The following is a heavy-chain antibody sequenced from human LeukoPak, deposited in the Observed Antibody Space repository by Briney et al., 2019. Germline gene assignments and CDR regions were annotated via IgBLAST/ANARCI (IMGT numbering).Heavy chain of an antibody. J-gene: IGHJ4*02. V-gene: IGHV5-51*01. CDR2: IYPDDSDT. D-gene: IGHD5-24*01. CDR1: GYIFSIYW. Sequence: GESLKISCKGSGYIFSIYWIAWVRQMPGEGLECMGIIYPDDSDTRYSPPFQGRVTISADKSINTAYRHWSSLEASDTAVYYCVRGGKDGYRYYDFWGQGTLVTVSS. CDR3: VRGGKDGYRYYDF.